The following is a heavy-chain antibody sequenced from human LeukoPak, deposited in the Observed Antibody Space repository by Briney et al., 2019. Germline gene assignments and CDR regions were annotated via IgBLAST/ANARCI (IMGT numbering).Heavy chain of an antibody. CDR1: GFTVSSNY. D-gene: IGHD2-21*02. CDR2: IYSGGST. V-gene: IGHV3-66*01. CDR3: AKDLAVSVVVTAIPPDY. J-gene: IGHJ4*02. Sequence: GGSLRLSCAASGFTVSSNYMSWVRQAPGKGLEWVSVIYSGGSTYYADSVKGRFTISRDNSKNTLYLQMNSLRAEDTAVYYCAKDLAVSVVVTAIPPDYWGQGTLVTVSS.